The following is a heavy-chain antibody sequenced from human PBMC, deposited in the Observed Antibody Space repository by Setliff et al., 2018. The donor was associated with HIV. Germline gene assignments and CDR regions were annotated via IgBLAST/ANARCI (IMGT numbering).Heavy chain of an antibody. CDR1: GGIISSDSFF. D-gene: IGHD3-16*02. V-gene: IGHV4-61*09. Sequence: SETLSLTCTVSGGIISSDSFFWSWIRQPAGKGLEWIGHISATGSTNYNPSLKSRVTMSLDTSKNQFYLQLNSVTAADTSVFYCAREIVRVALDIWGPGTAVTVSS. J-gene: IGHJ3*02. CDR2: ISATGST. CDR3: AREIVRVALDI.